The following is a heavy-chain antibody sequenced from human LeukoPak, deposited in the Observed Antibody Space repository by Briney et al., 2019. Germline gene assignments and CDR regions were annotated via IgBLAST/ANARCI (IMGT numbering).Heavy chain of an antibody. CDR3: ARDSGPGDYYDSSGYCS. Sequence: GGSLRLSCAASGFTFSSYSMNWVRQAPGKGLEWGSSISSSSSYIYYADSVKGRFTISRDNAKNSLYLQMNSLRAEDTAVYYCARDSGPGDYYDSSGYCSWGQGTLVTVSS. D-gene: IGHD3-22*01. J-gene: IGHJ4*02. CDR2: ISSSSSYI. CDR1: GFTFSSYS. V-gene: IGHV3-21*01.